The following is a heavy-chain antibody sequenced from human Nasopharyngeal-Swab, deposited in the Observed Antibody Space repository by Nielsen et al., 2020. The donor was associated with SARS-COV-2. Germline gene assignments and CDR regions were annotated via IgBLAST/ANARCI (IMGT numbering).Heavy chain of an antibody. J-gene: IGHJ6*03. CDR2: IDWDDDK. D-gene: IGHD6-13*01. CDR3: ARETPYSSSWDYYYYYMDV. Sequence: WIRQPQGKALEWLARIDWDDDKYYSTSLKTRLTISKDTSKNQVVLTMTNMDPVDTATYYCARETPYSSSWDYYYYYMDVWGKGTTVTVSS. V-gene: IGHV2-70*11.